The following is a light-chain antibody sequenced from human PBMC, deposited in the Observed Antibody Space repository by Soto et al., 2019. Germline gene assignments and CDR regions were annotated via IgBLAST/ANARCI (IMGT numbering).Light chain of an antibody. V-gene: IGLV1-47*02. CDR3: TATDDRLTGPV. Sequence: QSVLTQPPSASGTPGQRVTISCSGSRPNIETNLVHWYQHLPGASPRLLIYNNDQRPSGVPDRFSDSKSGTSASLAISGLRSEDEGDYYCTATDDRLTGPVFGGGTKLTVL. CDR2: NND. CDR1: RPNIETNL. J-gene: IGLJ2*01.